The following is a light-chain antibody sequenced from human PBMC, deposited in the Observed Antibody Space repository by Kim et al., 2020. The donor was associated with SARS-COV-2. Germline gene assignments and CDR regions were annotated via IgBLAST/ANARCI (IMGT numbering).Light chain of an antibody. J-gene: IGKJ2*01. CDR1: QSVGEF. Sequence: EIILTQSPASMSVSLGERVTLSCRASQSVGEFLAWYQHKPGHSTRLLIYGGSARAVDAPDRFSGTGSGTDFTLTINSLQSEDFAIYYCQQYNDWPYTFGRGPSWRSN. CDR2: GGS. CDR3: QQYNDWPYT. V-gene: IGKV3-15*01.